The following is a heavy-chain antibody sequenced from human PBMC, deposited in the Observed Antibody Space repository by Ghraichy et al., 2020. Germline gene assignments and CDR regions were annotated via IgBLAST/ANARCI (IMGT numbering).Heavy chain of an antibody. J-gene: IGHJ5*02. CDR1: GFTFSDYY. Sequence: GRSLRLSCAASGFTFSDYYMSWIRQAPGKGLEWVSYISSSGSTIYYADSVKGRFTISRDNAKNSLYLQMNSLRAEDTAVYYCARVFSWGWFDPWGQGTLVTVSS. CDR3: ARVFSWGWFDP. CDR2: ISSSGSTI. D-gene: IGHD1-26*01. V-gene: IGHV3-11*01.